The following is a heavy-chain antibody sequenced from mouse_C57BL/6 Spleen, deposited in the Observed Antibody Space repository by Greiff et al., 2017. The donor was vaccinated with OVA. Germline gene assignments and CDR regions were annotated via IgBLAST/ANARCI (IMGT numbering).Heavy chain of an antibody. D-gene: IGHD1-1*01. CDR3: ARRATVVGGYAMDY. Sequence: LQQPGAELVRPGSSVKLSCKASGYTFTSYWMHWVKQRPIQGLEWIGNIDPSDSETHYNQKFKDKATLTVDKSSSTAYMQLSSLTSEDSAVYYCARRATVVGGYAMDYWGQGTSVTVSS. CDR1: GYTFTSYW. J-gene: IGHJ4*01. CDR2: IDPSDSET. V-gene: IGHV1-52*01.